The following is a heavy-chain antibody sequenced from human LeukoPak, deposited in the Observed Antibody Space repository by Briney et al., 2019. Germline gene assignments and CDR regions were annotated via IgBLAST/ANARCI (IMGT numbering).Heavy chain of an antibody. CDR1: GGSISSYY. V-gene: IGHV4-59*08. CDR3: ARRKVTHSLDY. D-gene: IGHD2-21*02. Sequence: SETLSLTCTVSGGSISSYYWSWIRQPPGKGLEWIGYIYYSGSTNYNPSLKSRVTISVDTSKNQFSLKLSFVTAADTAVYYCARRKVTHSLDYWGQGTLVTVSS. CDR2: IYYSGST. J-gene: IGHJ4*02.